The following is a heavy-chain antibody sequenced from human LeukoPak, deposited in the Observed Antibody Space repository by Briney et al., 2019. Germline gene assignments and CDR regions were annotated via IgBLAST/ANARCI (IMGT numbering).Heavy chain of an antibody. D-gene: IGHD5-12*01. V-gene: IGHV3-66*02. Sequence: GGSLRLSCAASGLTVSSNFMSWVRQAPGKGLEWVSVIHSDGRTFYADTEKGRFTVSRDNSNDMLFLQMNSLRAEDTAVYYCARDVGGMATGYFDYWGQGTPVTVSS. CDR3: ARDVGGMATGYFDY. J-gene: IGHJ4*02. CDR2: IHSDGRT. CDR1: GLTVSSNF.